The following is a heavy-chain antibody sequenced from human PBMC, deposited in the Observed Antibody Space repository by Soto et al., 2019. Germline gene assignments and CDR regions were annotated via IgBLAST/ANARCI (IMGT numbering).Heavy chain of an antibody. V-gene: IGHV1-18*01. CDR3: ARDRIPYGDYGYFQH. CDR2: ISAYNGNT. J-gene: IGHJ1*01. D-gene: IGHD4-17*01. CDR1: GYTFTSYG. Sequence: QVQLVQSGAEVKKPGASVKVSCKASGYTFTSYGISWVRQAPGQGLEGMGWISAYNGNTNYAQKLQGRVTMTTDTSTSTAYMELRSLRSDDTAVYYCARDRIPYGDYGYFQHWGQGTLVTVSS.